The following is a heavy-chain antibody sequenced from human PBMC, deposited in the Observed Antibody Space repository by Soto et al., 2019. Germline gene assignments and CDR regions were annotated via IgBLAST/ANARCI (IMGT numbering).Heavy chain of an antibody. D-gene: IGHD3-22*01. J-gene: IGHJ4*02. Sequence: ASVKVSCKSSGFTFTSYALHWVRQAPGQRLEWMGWINAGNGDTKLSQKFQGRVTTTRDTSASTAYMELSSLTFEDTAVYYCARGGRRFYESSGYSPLDYWGQGTLVTVS. CDR2: INAGNGDT. CDR1: GFTFTSYA. CDR3: ARGGRRFYESSGYSPLDY. V-gene: IGHV1-3*01.